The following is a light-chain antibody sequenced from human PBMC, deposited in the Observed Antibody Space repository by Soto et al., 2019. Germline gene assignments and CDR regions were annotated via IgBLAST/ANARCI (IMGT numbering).Light chain of an antibody. CDR1: QSISSW. CDR2: AAS. J-gene: IGKJ1*01. Sequence: DIQMTQSPSTLAASVGDRCTITCRASQSISSWLAWYQQKPGKAPKLLIYAASTLQSGVPSRFSGSGSGTDFTLTISCLQSEDFATYYCQQYYSYPRTFGQGTKVDIK. V-gene: IGKV1-5*01. CDR3: QQYYSYPRT.